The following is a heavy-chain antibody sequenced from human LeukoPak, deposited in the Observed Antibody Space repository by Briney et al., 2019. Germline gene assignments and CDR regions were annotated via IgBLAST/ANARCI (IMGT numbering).Heavy chain of an antibody. D-gene: IGHD6-19*01. J-gene: IGHJ3*02. CDR1: GYTFTGYY. Sequence: GASVKVSCKASGYTFTGYYMHWVRQAPGQGLEWMGWINPNSGGTNYAQKFQGRVTMTRDTSISTAYMELSRLRSDDTAVYYCARESGAWYSSGWYSSAFDIWGQGTMVTVSS. CDR3: ARESGAWYSSGWYSSAFDI. CDR2: INPNSGGT. V-gene: IGHV1-2*02.